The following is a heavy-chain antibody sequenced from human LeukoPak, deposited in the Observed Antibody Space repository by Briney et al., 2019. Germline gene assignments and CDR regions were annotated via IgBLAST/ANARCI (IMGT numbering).Heavy chain of an antibody. Sequence: GESLKISCKGSGYSFTSDWIGWVRQMPGKGLEWMGIIYPGDSDTRYSPSFQGQVTISADKSISTAYLQWSSLKASDTAMYYCARDAAHYDILTGYYRGAFDIWGQGTMVTVSS. CDR3: ARDAAHYDILTGYYRGAFDI. J-gene: IGHJ3*02. CDR1: GYSFTSDW. V-gene: IGHV5-51*01. D-gene: IGHD3-9*01. CDR2: IYPGDSDT.